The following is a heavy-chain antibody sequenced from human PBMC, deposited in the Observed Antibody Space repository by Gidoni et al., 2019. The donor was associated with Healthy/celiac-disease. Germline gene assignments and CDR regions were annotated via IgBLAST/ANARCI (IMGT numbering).Heavy chain of an antibody. CDR3: ARGGPKPQGYSGSYYTPYYYYGMDV. CDR1: GYTFTSYD. V-gene: IGHV1-8*01. CDR2: MNPNSGNT. D-gene: IGHD1-26*01. J-gene: IGHJ6*02. Sequence: QVQLVQSGAEVKKPGASVKVSCKASGYTFTSYDINWVRQATGQGLEWMGWMNPNSGNTGYAQKFQGRVTMTRNTSISTAYMELSSLRSEDTAVYYCARGGPKPQGYSGSYYTPYYYYGMDVWGQGTTVTVSS.